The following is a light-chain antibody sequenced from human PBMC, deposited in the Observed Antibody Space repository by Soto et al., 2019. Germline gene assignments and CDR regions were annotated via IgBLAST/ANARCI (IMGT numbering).Light chain of an antibody. CDR2: DVS. CDR1: SSDVGGYNY. J-gene: IGLJ1*01. CDR3: SSYTSSRLWV. V-gene: IGLV2-14*03. Sequence: QSALTQPASVSGSPGQSITISCTGTSSDVGGYNYLSWYQHHPGKAPKLMIYDVSTRPSGVSNRFSGAKSGNTTSLTISGLQAEDEADYYCSSYTSSRLWVFGTGTKLTVL.